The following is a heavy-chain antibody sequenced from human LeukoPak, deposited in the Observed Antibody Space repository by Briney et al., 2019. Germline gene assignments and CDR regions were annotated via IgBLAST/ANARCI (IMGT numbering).Heavy chain of an antibody. Sequence: SETLSLTCTVSGGSISSGGYYWSWIRQHPGKGLEWIGYIYYSGSTYYNPSLKSRVTISVDTSKNQFSLKLSSVTAADTAVYYCAASDYNWFDPWGQGTLVTASS. V-gene: IGHV4-31*03. CDR3: AASDYNWFDP. CDR1: GGSISSGGYY. CDR2: IYYSGST. J-gene: IGHJ5*02. D-gene: IGHD3-3*01.